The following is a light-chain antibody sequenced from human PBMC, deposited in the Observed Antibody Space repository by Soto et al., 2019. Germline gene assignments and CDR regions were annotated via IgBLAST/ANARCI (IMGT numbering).Light chain of an antibody. CDR3: QHYGMSRA. CDR1: QSVSSSY. J-gene: IGKJ4*01. V-gene: IGKV3-20*01. CDR2: GAS. Sequence: EIVLTQSPGTLSLSPGERATLSCRASQSVSSSYLAWYQQKPGQAPRLLIYGASSRATGIPDRFSGRGSGTDLTLTISRLEPEEFAVYYCQHYGMSRALGGGTKVEIK.